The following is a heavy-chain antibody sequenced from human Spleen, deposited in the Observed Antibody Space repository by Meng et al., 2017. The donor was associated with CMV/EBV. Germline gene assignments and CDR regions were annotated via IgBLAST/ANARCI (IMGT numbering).Heavy chain of an antibody. Sequence: LKRWGEGLLKPPEPLSLTCAVYGGSFSGYYWSWIRQPPGKGLEWIGEINHSGSTNYNPSLKSRVTISVDTSKNQFSLKLSSVTAADTAVYYCARGLNDIVVVPAASSGIDYWGQGTLVTVSS. CDR1: GGSFSGYY. V-gene: IGHV4-34*01. D-gene: IGHD2-2*01. J-gene: IGHJ4*02. CDR3: ARGLNDIVVVPAASSGIDY. CDR2: INHSGST.